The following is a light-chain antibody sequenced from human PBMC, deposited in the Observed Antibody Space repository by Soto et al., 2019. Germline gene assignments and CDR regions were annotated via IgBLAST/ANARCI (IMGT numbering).Light chain of an antibody. V-gene: IGKV3-20*01. J-gene: IGKJ5*01. CDR1: QSLTNSF. CDR3: QQYGSSIT. CDR2: DTS. Sequence: EIVLTQSPGTLSLSPGERATLSCRASQSLTNSFIAWYQQKPGRAPRLLIYDTSSRATGIPDRFSGSGSGTDFTLTISRLEPEDFAVFYCQQYGSSITFGQGTRLEIK.